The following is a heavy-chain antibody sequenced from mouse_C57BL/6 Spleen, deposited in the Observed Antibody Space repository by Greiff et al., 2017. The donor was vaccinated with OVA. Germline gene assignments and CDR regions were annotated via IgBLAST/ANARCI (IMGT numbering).Heavy chain of an antibody. V-gene: IGHV1-53*01. CDR2: INPSNGGT. J-gene: IGHJ3*01. D-gene: IGHD2-4*01. CDR3: ARSGGDYDNWYAY. Sequence: QVQLQQPGTELVKPGASVKLSCKASGYTFTSYWMHWVKQRPGQGLEWIGNINPSNGGTNYNEKFKSKATLTVDKSSSTAYMQLSSLTSEDSAVYYGARSGGDYDNWYAYWGQGTMVTVSA. CDR1: GYTFTSYW.